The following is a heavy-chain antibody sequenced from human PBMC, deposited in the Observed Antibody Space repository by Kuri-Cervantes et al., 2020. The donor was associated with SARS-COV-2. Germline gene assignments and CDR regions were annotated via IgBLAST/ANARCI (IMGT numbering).Heavy chain of an antibody. CDR1: GGSISSGSYY. CDR3: ARDRWELHYY. D-gene: IGHD1-26*01. V-gene: IGHV4-61*02. CDR2: IYTSGST. Sequence: LRLSCTVSGGSISSGSYYWSWIRQPAGKGLEWIGRIYTSGSTNYNPSLKSRVTISVDTSKNQFSLKLSSVTAADTAVYYCARDRWELHYYWGQGTLVTVSS. J-gene: IGHJ4*02.